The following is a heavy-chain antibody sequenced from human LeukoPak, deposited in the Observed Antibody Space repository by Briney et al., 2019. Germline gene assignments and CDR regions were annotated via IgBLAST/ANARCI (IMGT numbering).Heavy chain of an antibody. CDR1: GFTFDDYG. CDR2: INWNGGST. Sequence: GGSLRLSCAASGFTFDDYGMSWVRQAPGKGLEWVSGINWNGGSTGYADSVKGRFTISRDNAKNSLHLQMNSLRAEDTALYHCARGNYYGSGSYDYWGQGTLVTVSS. CDR3: ARGNYYGSGSYDY. V-gene: IGHV3-20*01. D-gene: IGHD3-10*01. J-gene: IGHJ4*02.